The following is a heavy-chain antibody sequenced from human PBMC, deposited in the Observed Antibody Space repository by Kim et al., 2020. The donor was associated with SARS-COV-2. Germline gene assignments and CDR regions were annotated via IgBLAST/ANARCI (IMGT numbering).Heavy chain of an antibody. J-gene: IGHJ3*02. V-gene: IGHV3-7*03. CDR1: GFTFSSYW. Sequence: GGSLRLSCAASGFTFSSYWMSWVRQTPGKGLERVANIKEDGSEKNYVDSVKGRFTISRDNAKNSLYLQMNSLRAEDTAIYYCARVNFQRAFDIWGQGTMVTVSS. CDR2: IKEDGSEK. CDR3: ARVNFQRAFDI.